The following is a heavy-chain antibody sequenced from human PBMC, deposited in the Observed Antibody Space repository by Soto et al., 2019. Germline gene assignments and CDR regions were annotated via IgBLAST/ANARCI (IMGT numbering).Heavy chain of an antibody. Sequence: APVKVSCKASGYTFTGYYMHWVRQAPGQGLEWMGWINPNSGGTNYAQKFQGRVTMTRDTSISTAYMELSRLRSDDTAVYYCARDIYYDFWSGSHYYYGMDVWGQGTTVTVSS. CDR1: GYTFTGYY. CDR2: INPNSGGT. J-gene: IGHJ6*02. CDR3: ARDIYYDFWSGSHYYYGMDV. D-gene: IGHD3-3*01. V-gene: IGHV1-2*02.